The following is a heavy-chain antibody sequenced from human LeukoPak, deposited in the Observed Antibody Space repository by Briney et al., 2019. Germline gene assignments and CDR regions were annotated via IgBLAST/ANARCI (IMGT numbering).Heavy chain of an antibody. CDR1: AFTFSSYS. J-gene: IGHJ6*03. V-gene: IGHV3-21*01. D-gene: IGHD2-15*01. CDR2: ISSSSSYI. CDR3: ARDRLYCSGGSCYGGDYYYYMDV. Sequence: GGSLRLSCAASAFTFSSYSMNWVRQAPGKGLEWVSSISSSSSYIYYADSVKGRFTISRDNAKNSLYLQMNSLRAEDTAVYYCARDRLYCSGGSCYGGDYYYYMDVWGKGTTVTVSS.